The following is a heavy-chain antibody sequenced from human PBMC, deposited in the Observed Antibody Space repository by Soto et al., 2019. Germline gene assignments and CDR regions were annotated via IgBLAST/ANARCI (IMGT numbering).Heavy chain of an antibody. CDR1: GFTFSSYA. CDR2: ISGSGGST. D-gene: IGHD6-6*01. V-gene: IGHV3-23*01. Sequence: PGGSLRLSCAASGFTFSSYAMSWVRQAPGKGLEWVSAISGSGGSTYYAASVKGRFTISRDNSKNTLYLQMNRLRAADTAVYYCAKARYSSSNHFDYWGQRTLVTVS. J-gene: IGHJ4*02. CDR3: AKARYSSSNHFDY.